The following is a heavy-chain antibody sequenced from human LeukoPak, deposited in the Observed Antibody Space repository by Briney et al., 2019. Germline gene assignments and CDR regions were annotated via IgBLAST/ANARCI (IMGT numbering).Heavy chain of an antibody. CDR1: GYTFISYY. J-gene: IGHJ4*02. CDR2: INPSGGRT. Sequence: ASVKVSCKASGYTFISYYMHWVRQAPGQGLEWMGIINPSGGRTSYAQKFQGRVTMTEDTSTDTAYMELSSLRSEDTAVYYCATFRQPVPYWGQGTLVTVSS. V-gene: IGHV1-46*01. D-gene: IGHD6-6*01. CDR3: ATFRQPVPY.